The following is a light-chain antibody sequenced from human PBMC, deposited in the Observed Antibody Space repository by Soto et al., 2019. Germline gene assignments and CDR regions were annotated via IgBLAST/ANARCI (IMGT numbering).Light chain of an antibody. J-gene: IGKJ5*01. CDR2: ESS. CDR3: QQSYSTPAIT. CDR1: RDISVY. Sequence: DIQLTQSPPSLSASVGDRVIITCRASRDISVYLNWYRQKPGRAPQLLIYESSRLQSGVPSRFSGSRSGTEFTLTISSLQAEDFATYFCQQSYSTPAITFGQGTRLE. V-gene: IGKV1-39*01.